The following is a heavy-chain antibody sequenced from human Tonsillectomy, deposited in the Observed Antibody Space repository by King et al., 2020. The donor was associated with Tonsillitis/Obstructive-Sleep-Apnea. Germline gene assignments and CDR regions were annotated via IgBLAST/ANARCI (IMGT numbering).Heavy chain of an antibody. CDR3: ASRSPYYDYFWVSYRPS. Sequence: VQLVESGGGLVQPGGSLRLSCAASGFTFSSYAMSWVRQAPGKGLEWVSAISGSGGSTYYADSVKGRFTISRDHSKNTLYLQMNSLRAEDTAVYYCASRSPYYDYFWVSYRPSWGQGTLVTVST. J-gene: IGHJ4*02. D-gene: IGHD3-16*02. CDR2: ISGSGGST. V-gene: IGHV3-23*04. CDR1: GFTFSSYA.